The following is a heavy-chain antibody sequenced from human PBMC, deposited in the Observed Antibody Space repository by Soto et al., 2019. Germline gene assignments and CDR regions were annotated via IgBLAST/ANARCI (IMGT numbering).Heavy chain of an antibody. CDR3: AKGGWQWLVTSDFNY. CDR1: GFTFSDYA. V-gene: IGHV3-30*18. D-gene: IGHD6-19*01. J-gene: IGHJ4*02. CDR2: VSHDGRNT. Sequence: GGSLRLSCAASGFTFSDYAMHWVRQSPGKGLEWVAVVSHDGRNTHYADSVKGRFTISRESFKNTFSLEMTSLRAEDTVVYYCAKGGWQWLVTSDFNYWGQGALVTVSS.